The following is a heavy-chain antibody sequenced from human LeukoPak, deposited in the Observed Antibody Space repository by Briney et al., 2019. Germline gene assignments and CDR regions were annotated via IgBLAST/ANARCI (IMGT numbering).Heavy chain of an antibody. V-gene: IGHV4-38-2*02. CDR2: IYHSGST. J-gene: IGHJ5*02. CDR1: GYSISSGYY. Sequence: SETLSLTCTVSGYSISSGYYWGWIRQPPGEGLERIGSIYHSGSTYYNPSLKSRVTISVDTSKNQFSLKLSSVTAADTAVYYCARALRRVTAAYNWFDPWGQGTLVTVSS. D-gene: IGHD6-13*01. CDR3: ARALRRVTAAYNWFDP.